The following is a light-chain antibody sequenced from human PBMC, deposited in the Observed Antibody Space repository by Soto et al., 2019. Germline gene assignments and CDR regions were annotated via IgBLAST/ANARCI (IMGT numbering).Light chain of an antibody. CDR2: DVS. CDR1: NSDVGAYKP. Sequence: QSVLTQPASVSGSPGQSITISCTGTNSDVGAYKPVSWYQHHPGKAPKLMIYDVSYRSSGVSNRFSGSQSGNTASLTISGLQPEDESDYYCSSSTTRGTRVFGTGTKVTVL. CDR3: SSSTTRGTRV. J-gene: IGLJ1*01. V-gene: IGLV2-14*03.